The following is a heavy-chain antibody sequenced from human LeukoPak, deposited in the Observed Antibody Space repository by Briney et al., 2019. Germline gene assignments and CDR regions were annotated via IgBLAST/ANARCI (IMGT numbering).Heavy chain of an antibody. V-gene: IGHV3-21*05. D-gene: IGHD7-27*01. Sequence: GGSLTLSCPASGFAFSDYSMNWVRPAGGRGRAWVANTRGSGSGMGSGNYYAGAVKGRFTISRDNANNSIYLQMNSLRAEDTAFYYCARDDNWGFDYWGQGALVTVSS. J-gene: IGHJ4*02. CDR1: GFAFSDYS. CDR2: TRGSGSGM. CDR3: ARDDNWGFDY.